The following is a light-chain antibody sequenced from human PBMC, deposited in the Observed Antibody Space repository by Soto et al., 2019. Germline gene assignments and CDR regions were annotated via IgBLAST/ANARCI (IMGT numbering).Light chain of an antibody. J-gene: IGKJ5*01. CDR3: QQRSNWPPIT. CDR2: DAS. Sequence: EIELTQSPSTLSLSPGERATLSCSASQSVSSYLAWYQQKLGQAPRLLIYDASNRATVIPARFSGSGSGIDFTLTISSLEPEDFAVYYCQQRSNWPPITFGQGTRLEIK. CDR1: QSVSSY. V-gene: IGKV3-11*01.